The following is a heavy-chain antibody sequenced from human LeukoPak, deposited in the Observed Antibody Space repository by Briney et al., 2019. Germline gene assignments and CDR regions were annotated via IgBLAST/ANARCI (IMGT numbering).Heavy chain of an antibody. CDR2: INPSGGST. D-gene: IGHD1/OR15-1a*01. J-gene: IGHJ5*02. Sequence: ASVKVSCKASGYTFTSYYMHWVRQAPGQGLEWMGIINPSGGSTSYVQKFQGRVTMTRDMSTSTVYMELSSLRSEDTAVYYCARDISSRLSSTGTSYGGLGFWFDPWGQGTLLTVSS. V-gene: IGHV1-46*01. CDR1: GYTFTSYY. CDR3: ARDISSRLSSTGTSYGGLGFWFDP.